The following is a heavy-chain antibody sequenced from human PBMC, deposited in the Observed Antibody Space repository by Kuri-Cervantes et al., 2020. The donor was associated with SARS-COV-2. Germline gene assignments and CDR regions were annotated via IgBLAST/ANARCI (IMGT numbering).Heavy chain of an antibody. CDR1: GFTFSSYW. CDR3: ARAGMVRGVIFHRILDV. V-gene: IGHV3-7*01. CDR2: IKQDGSEK. D-gene: IGHD3-10*01. J-gene: IGHJ6*02. Sequence: GESLKISCAASGFTFSSYWMSWVRQAPGKGLEWVANIKQDGSEKYYVDSVKGRFTISRDNAKNSLYLQMNSLRAEDTAVYYCARAGMVRGVIFHRILDVWGQGTTVTVSS.